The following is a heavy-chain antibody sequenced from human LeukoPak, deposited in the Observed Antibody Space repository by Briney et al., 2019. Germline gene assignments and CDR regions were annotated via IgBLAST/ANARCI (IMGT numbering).Heavy chain of an antibody. CDR3: AKSEYCDWLPDAFDI. Sequence: GGSLRLFCAASGFTFSSYDMHWVRQAPGKGLVWVAFIRYDGRNKYYADSVKGRFTISRDNSKNTLYLQMNSMRAEDTAVYYCAKSEYCDWLPDAFDIWGQGTMVTVSS. D-gene: IGHD3-9*01. J-gene: IGHJ3*02. CDR2: IRYDGRNK. CDR1: GFTFSSYD. V-gene: IGHV3-30*02.